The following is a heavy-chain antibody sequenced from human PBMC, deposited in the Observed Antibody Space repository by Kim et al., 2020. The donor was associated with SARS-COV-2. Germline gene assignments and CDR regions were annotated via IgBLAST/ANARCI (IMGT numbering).Heavy chain of an antibody. CDR2: INPNSGGT. J-gene: IGHJ5*02. D-gene: IGHD3-9*01. V-gene: IGHV1-2*02. Sequence: ASVKVSCKASGYTFTGYYMHWVRQAPGQGLEWMGWINPNSGGTNYAQKFQGRVTMTRDTSISTAYMELSRLRSDDTAVYYCAREKRYFDWLLGWFDPWGQGTLVTVSS. CDR1: GYTFTGYY. CDR3: AREKRYFDWLLGWFDP.